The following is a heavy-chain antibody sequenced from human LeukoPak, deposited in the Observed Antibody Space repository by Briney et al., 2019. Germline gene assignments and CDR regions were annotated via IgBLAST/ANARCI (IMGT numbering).Heavy chain of an antibody. CDR1: APSAAMTNFY. Sequence: SETLSLTLSLAAPSAAMTNFYFGWIRQPPGKGLEWVGSIYYSGNTYYNPSLESRVTISLDTSNNHLSLRVNSVSATDTAVYNCSRGSMLAKTGDHWGRGTLVSVSS. CDR3: SRGSMLAKTGDH. D-gene: IGHD1-14*01. V-gene: IGHV4-39*02. J-gene: IGHJ4*02. CDR2: IYYSGNT.